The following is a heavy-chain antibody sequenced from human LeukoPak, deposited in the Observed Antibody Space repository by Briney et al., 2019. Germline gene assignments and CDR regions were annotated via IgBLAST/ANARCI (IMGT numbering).Heavy chain of an antibody. V-gene: IGHV3-53*01. J-gene: IGHJ4*02. Sequence: GGSLRLSCAASGFSVSSNYMSWVRQAPGKGLEWVSVIYNSGTTKYADSVEGRFTISRDNAKNTLYLQMNSLRAEDTAAYYCVRGNFNGGIDYWGQGTMVTVSS. CDR1: GFSVSSNY. D-gene: IGHD3-10*01. CDR2: IYNSGTT. CDR3: VRGNFNGGIDY.